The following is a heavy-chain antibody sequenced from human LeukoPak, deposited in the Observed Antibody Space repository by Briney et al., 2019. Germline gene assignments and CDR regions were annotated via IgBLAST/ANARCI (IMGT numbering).Heavy chain of an antibody. J-gene: IGHJ4*02. V-gene: IGHV2-70*11. CDR2: IDWDDDK. CDR3: ARISDHYDSSGYSVFDY. CDR1: GFSLSTSGIC. Sequence: SGPALVKPTQTLTLTCTFSGFSLSTSGICVNWIRQPPGKALEWLARIDWDDDKYYSTSLKTRLTISKDTSKNQVVLTMINMDPVDTATYYCARISDHYDSSGYSVFDYWGQGILVTVSS. D-gene: IGHD3-22*01.